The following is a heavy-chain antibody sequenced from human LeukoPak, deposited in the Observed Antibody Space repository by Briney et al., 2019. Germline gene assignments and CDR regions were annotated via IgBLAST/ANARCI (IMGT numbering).Heavy chain of an antibody. J-gene: IGHJ3*02. Sequence: GGSLRLSCAASGFTVSSNYMTWVRQAPGKGLEWFSIIYSAGSTYYADSVKGRFTISRDNSKNTLFLQLNSLRAEDTAVYYCARGDGGSYSVGTFDIWGQGTMVTVSS. CDR3: ARGDGGSYSVGTFDI. CDR1: GFTVSSNY. V-gene: IGHV3-53*01. CDR2: IYSAGST. D-gene: IGHD1-26*01.